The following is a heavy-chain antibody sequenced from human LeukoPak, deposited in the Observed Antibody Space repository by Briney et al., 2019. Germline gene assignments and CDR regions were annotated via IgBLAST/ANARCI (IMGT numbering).Heavy chain of an antibody. Sequence: ASVKVSCKASGYTFTSYGINWVRQAPGQGLEWMGWISAYNGNTNYAQNLQGRVTMTTDTSTSTAYMELRSLRFDDTAVYYCARTSGVSVAGSPYYFDFWGQGTLISVSS. D-gene: IGHD6-19*01. CDR3: ARTSGVSVAGSPYYFDF. V-gene: IGHV1-18*01. CDR1: GYTFTSYG. CDR2: ISAYNGNT. J-gene: IGHJ4*02.